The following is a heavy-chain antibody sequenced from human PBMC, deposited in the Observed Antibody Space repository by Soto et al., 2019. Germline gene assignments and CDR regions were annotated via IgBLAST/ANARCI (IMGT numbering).Heavy chain of an antibody. Sequence: GGLLEISCEGSGYYLRSFWNGSVPQSPGKGLAWMGMIYPGDSENTYGPSFQGQVTISGDKSNNPTSLQWNSLKASDTAMYYCERQGNGGEGFDYWGQGTMVTVSS. D-gene: IGHD4-17*01. J-gene: IGHJ4*02. CDR2: IYPGDSEN. V-gene: IGHV5-51*01. CDR3: ERQGNGGEGFDY. CDR1: GYYLRSFW.